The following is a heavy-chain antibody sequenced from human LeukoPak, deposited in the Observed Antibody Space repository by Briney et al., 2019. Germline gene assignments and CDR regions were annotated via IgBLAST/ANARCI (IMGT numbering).Heavy chain of an antibody. CDR2: ISSIGSTI. D-gene: IGHD2-2*01. J-gene: IGHJ6*04. Sequence: PGGSLRLSCAASRYTFSSYEVNWVSQAPGKGLEWVSYISSIGSTIYYADSVKGRFTISRDNAKNSLYLQMNSPRAEDTAAYYCARAGYCSSTSCPSHYYYGMDVWGKGTTVTVSS. CDR3: ARAGYCSSTSCPSHYYYGMDV. CDR1: RYTFSSYE. V-gene: IGHV3-48*03.